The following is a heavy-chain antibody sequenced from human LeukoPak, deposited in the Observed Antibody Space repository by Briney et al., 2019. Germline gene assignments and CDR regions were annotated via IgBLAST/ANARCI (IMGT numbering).Heavy chain of an antibody. CDR1: GFTFSSYS. CDR3: ARDFQFRGMATIGNYFDY. D-gene: IGHD5-24*01. CDR2: ISSSSSTI. V-gene: IGHV3-48*02. J-gene: IGHJ4*02. Sequence: GGSLRLSCAASGFTFSSYSMNWVRQAPGKGLEWVSYISSSSSTIYYADSVKGRFTISRDNAKNSLYLQMNSLRDEDTAVYYCARDFQFRGMATIGNYFDYWGQGTLVTVSS.